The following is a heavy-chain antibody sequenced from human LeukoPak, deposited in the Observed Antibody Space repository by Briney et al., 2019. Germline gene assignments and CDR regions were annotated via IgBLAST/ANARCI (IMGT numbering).Heavy chain of an antibody. CDR1: GGSISSGSYY. CDR3: ARNPNWNYEGSWFDP. J-gene: IGHJ5*02. V-gene: IGHV4-61*02. CDR2: IYTSGST. Sequence: SETLSLTCTVSGGSISSGSYYWSWIRQPAGRGLEWIGRIYTSGSTNYNPSLKSRVTISVGTSKNQFSLKLSSVTAADTAVYYCARNPNWNYEGSWFDPWGQGTLVTVSS. D-gene: IGHD1-7*01.